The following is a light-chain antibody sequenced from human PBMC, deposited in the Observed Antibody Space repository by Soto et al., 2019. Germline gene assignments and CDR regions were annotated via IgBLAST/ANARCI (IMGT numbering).Light chain of an antibody. Sequence: QSVLTQPPSASGTPGQRVTISCSGSRSNIGSGNVYWYQHFPGTAPKLLIYKTYQGPSGVPDRFSASKSGTSASLTISGLRSENDADYYCAAWDDSLSGVVFGGGTQLTVL. V-gene: IGLV1-47*01. CDR3: AAWDDSLSGVV. CDR1: RSNIGSGN. CDR2: KTY. J-gene: IGLJ7*01.